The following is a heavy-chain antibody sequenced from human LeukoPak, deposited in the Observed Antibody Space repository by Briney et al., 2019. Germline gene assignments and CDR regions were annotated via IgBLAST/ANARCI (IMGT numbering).Heavy chain of an antibody. CDR3: AKDRRTYSSSWGFFDY. CDR2: ISGRCGST. V-gene: IGHV3-23*01. J-gene: IGHJ4*02. Sequence: GGSLRLSCAASGFTFSSYAMSCVRRSLGKGLERVSAISGRCGSTYCADSVKGRFTISRDNSKNTMYLQMNSLRAEDTAVYYCAKDRRTYSSSWGFFDYWGQGTLVTVSS. D-gene: IGHD6-6*01. CDR1: GFTFSSYA.